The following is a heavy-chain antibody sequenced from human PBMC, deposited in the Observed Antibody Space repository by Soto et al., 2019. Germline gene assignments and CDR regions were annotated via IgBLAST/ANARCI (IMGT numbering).Heavy chain of an antibody. Sequence: QVQLVESGGGVVQPGRSLTLSCAASGFTFTTFAMHWVRQIPGKGLEWVALISYDGTKKYYADSVKGRFTISRDQSKNTLYLQMNSLSAEDTAVYYCAKDIARGPSTSIYYYYGVDVWGQGTTVTVSS. CDR3: AKDIARGPSTSIYYYYGVDV. CDR1: GFTFTTFA. V-gene: IGHV3-30*18. CDR2: ISYDGTKK. J-gene: IGHJ6*02. D-gene: IGHD3-10*01.